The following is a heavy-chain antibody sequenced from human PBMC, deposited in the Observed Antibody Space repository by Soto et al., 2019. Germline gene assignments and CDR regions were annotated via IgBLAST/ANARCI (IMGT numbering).Heavy chain of an antibody. V-gene: IGHV2-5*02. J-gene: IGHJ6*02. CDR1: GFSLSTSGVG. D-gene: IGHD2-15*01. Sequence: QITLKESGPTLVKPTQPLTLTCTFSGFSLSTSGVGVGWIRQPPGKALEWLALIYWDDDKRYSPSLTSRLTITKDTSKNQVVLTMTNMDPVDTATYYCAHVVVVVANYGMDVWGQGTTVTVSS. CDR2: IYWDDDK. CDR3: AHVVVVVANYGMDV.